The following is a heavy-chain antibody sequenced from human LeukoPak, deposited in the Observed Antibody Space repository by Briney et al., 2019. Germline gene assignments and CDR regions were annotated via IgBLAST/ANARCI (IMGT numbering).Heavy chain of an antibody. J-gene: IGHJ5*02. CDR2: ISYDGSNK. CDR3: AKAHSIGFYDWLDP. V-gene: IGHV3-30*18. CDR1: GFAFNSYG. Sequence: GGSLRLSCAASGFAFNSYGIHWVRQAPGKGLEWVAVISYDGSNKYYADSVKGRFTISRDNSKNTLYPQMNSLRAEDTAVYYCAKAHSIGFYDWLDPWGQGTLVTVSS. D-gene: IGHD3-22*01.